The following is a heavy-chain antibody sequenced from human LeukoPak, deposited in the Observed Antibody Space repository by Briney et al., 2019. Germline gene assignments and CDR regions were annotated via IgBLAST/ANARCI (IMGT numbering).Heavy chain of an antibody. D-gene: IGHD3-10*01. CDR3: AKDYRGSDPMFDY. J-gene: IGHJ4*02. V-gene: IGHV3-23*01. CDR2: INGSGAET. Sequence: PGGSLRLSCVASGFTFSSYAMSWVRHAPGPGLGWVSSINGSGAETWYTDSVKGRFTISRDNSKNTLYLQMNSLRAEDTAVYHCAKDYRGSDPMFDYWGQGTLVTVSS. CDR1: GFTFSSYA.